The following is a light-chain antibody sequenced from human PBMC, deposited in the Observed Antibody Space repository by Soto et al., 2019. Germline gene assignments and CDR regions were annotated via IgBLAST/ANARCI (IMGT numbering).Light chain of an antibody. CDR2: EVS. CDR1: SSDVGGYNY. V-gene: IGLV2-8*01. J-gene: IGLJ1*01. Sequence: QSVLTQPPSASGSPGQSVTISCTGTSSDVGGYNYVSWYQQHPGKAPKLMIYEVSKRPSGVPDRFSGSKSGNTASLTVSGLQAEDEADYYCRSYAGSNNYVFGTGNKATGL. CDR3: RSYAGSNNYV.